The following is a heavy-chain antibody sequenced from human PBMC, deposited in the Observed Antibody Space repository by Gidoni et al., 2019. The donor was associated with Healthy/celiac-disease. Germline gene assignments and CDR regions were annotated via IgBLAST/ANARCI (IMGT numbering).Heavy chain of an antibody. D-gene: IGHD2-15*01. Sequence: EVQLVESGGGLVPAGGSLRLSCAASGFICSSYDMHWVRQVTGKGLEWVSAIGPAGDTYYPDSVKGRFTISRENAKNSLYLQMNSLRAGDTAMYYCARARGYCSGGSCIDVFDIWGQGTMVTVS. J-gene: IGHJ3*02. CDR3: ARARGYCSGGSCIDVFDI. CDR1: GFICSSYD. CDR2: IGPAGDT. V-gene: IGHV3-13*01.